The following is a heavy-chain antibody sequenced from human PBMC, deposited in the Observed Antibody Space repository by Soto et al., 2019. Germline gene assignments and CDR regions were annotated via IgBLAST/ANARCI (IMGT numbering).Heavy chain of an antibody. CDR3: ARGPRITWGAAGGMDV. Sequence: QVQLVQSGAEVKKPGASVKVSCKASGYTFIGYYMHWVRQAPGQGLEWMGWINPNSGGTNYAQKFQGWVTMTRDTSISTAYMELSRLRSDDTAVYYCARGPRITWGAAGGMDVWGQGTTVTVSS. D-gene: IGHD6-25*01. CDR1: GYTFIGYY. CDR2: INPNSGGT. J-gene: IGHJ6*02. V-gene: IGHV1-2*04.